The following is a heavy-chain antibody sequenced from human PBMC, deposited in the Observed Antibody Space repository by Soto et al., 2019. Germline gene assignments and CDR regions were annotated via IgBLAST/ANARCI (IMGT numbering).Heavy chain of an antibody. Sequence: PGGSLRLSCAASGFTFDDYALHWARPAPGSVLEWVAGITWNGKTLGYADSLTGRFAIARDNDTNCLFLDLNSMTVEDTALYYCAKDSGPVIYSGKFYHWGPRTLGTVPS. CDR3: AKDSGPVIYSGKFYH. V-gene: IGHV3-9*01. J-gene: IGHJ4*02. CDR1: GFTFDDYA. CDR2: ITWNGKTL. D-gene: IGHD1-26*01.